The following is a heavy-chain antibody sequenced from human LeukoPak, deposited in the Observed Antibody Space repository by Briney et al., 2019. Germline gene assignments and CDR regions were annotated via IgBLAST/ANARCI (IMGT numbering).Heavy chain of an antibody. V-gene: IGHV4-4*07. D-gene: IGHD3-22*01. Sequence: SETLSLTCTVSGDSISSYYWSWIRQPAGKGLEWIGRIYTSGSTNYNPSLKSRVTISVDKSKNQFSLKLSSVTAADTAVYYCARDRGSSGYYGGWFDPWGQGTLVTVSS. J-gene: IGHJ5*02. CDR3: ARDRGSSGYYGGWFDP. CDR1: GDSISSYY. CDR2: IYTSGST.